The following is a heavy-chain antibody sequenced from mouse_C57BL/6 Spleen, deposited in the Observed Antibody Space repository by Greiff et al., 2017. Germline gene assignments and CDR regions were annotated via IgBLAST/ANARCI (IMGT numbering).Heavy chain of an antibody. D-gene: IGHD1-1*01. J-gene: IGHJ2*01. CDR1: GYTFTSYW. CDR2: IHPNSGST. CDR3: ARWESYGSRPLDY. Sequence: QVQLQQPGAELVKPGASVKLSCKASGYTFTSYWMHWVKQRPGQGLEWIGMIHPNSGSTNYNETFKSQATLTVDKSSSTAYMQRSSLTSEDSAVDYCARWESYGSRPLDYWGQGTTLTVSS. V-gene: IGHV1-64*01.